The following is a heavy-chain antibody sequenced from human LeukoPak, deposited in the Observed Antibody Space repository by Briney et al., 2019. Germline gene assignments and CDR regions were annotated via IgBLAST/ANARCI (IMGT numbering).Heavy chain of an antibody. J-gene: IGHJ4*02. D-gene: IGHD1-26*01. Sequence: ASVKVSCKASGYTFTSYAMNWVRQAPGQGLEWMGWINTNTGNPTYAQGFTGRFVFSLDTSVSTAYLQISSLKAEDTAVYYCARLFAPWERTPQTDYWGQGTLVTVSS. CDR3: ARLFAPWERTPQTDY. CDR2: INTNTGNP. CDR1: GYTFTSYA. V-gene: IGHV7-4-1*02.